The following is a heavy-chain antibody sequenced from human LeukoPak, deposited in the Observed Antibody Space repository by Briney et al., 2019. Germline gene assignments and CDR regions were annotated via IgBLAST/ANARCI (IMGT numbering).Heavy chain of an antibody. CDR3: AREGSSSGWRPFDI. CDR2: IKNSGNT. D-gene: IGHD6-19*01. J-gene: IGHJ3*02. V-gene: IGHV4-4*07. Sequence: KPSETLSLTCTVSGGSISSYYWSWIRQPAGKGLEWIGRIKNSGNTNYNPSLESRVTLSLDTSKNQFSLNLSSVTAADTAVYYCAREGSSSGWRPFDIWGQGTVVIVSS. CDR1: GGSISSYY.